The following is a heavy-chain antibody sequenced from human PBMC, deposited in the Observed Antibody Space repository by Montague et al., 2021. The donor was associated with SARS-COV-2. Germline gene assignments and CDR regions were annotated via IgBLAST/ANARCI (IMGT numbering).Heavy chain of an antibody. V-gene: IGHV4-4*02. CDR2: LYLSGFT. J-gene: IGHJ4*02. D-gene: IGHD3-10*01. CDR3: ARGGRGNRGFDY. CDR1: DVSLSTSTW. Sequence: SETLSLTCVVSDVSLSTSTWWSWVRQSPGKGLEWVGDLYLSGFTQYTPSVKSRVNISLDDSRSQFSLRLTSVTAADTAVYFCARGGRGNRGFDYWGQGTLVTVSS.